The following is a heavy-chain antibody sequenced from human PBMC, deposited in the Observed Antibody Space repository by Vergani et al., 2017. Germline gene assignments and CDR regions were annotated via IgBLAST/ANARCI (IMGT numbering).Heavy chain of an antibody. D-gene: IGHD2-2*01. CDR3: ARQGRYCSSTSCYHYWYFDL. V-gene: IGHV5-51*01. J-gene: IGHJ2*01. CDR1: GYSFTSYW. Sequence: EVQLVQSGAEVKKPGESLKISCKGSGYSFTSYWIGWVRQMPGKGLEWRGIVYPGDSDTRYSPSFQGQFTIKADKSISTAYLKWSSLKASDTAMYYCARQGRYCSSTSCYHYWYFDLWGRGTLVTVSS. CDR2: VYPGDSDT.